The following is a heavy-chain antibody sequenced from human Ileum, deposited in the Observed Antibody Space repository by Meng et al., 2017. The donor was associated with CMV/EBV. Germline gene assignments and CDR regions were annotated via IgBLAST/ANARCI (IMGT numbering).Heavy chain of an antibody. J-gene: IGHJ5*02. CDR1: GGTFSSYT. CDR3: AREGYSSGWYWFDP. CDR2: IIPILGIA. Sequence: KAYGGTFSSYTISWVRQAPGQGLEWMGRIIPILGIANYAQKFQGRVTITADKSTSTAYMELSSLRSEDTAVYYCAREGYSSGWYWFDPWGQGTLVTVSS. V-gene: IGHV1-69*04. D-gene: IGHD6-19*01.